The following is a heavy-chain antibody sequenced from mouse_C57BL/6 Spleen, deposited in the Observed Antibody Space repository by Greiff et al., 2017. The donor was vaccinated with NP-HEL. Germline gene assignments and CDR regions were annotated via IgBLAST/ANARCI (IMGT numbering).Heavy chain of an antibody. CDR2: ISSGGDYI. CDR1: GFTFSSYA. J-gene: IGHJ2*01. CDR3: TRERGDRGYFDY. V-gene: IGHV5-9-1*02. D-gene: IGHD2-13*01. Sequence: EVMLVESGEGLVKPGGSLKLSCAASGFTFSSYAMSWVRQTPEKRLEWVAYISSGGDYIYYADTVKGRFTISRDNARNTLYLQMSSLKSEDTAMYYCTRERGDRGYFDYWGQGTTLTVSS.